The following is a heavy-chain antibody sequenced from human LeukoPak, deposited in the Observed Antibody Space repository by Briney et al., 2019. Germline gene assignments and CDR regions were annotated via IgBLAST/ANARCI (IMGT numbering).Heavy chain of an antibody. D-gene: IGHD4-17*01. CDR3: AKHSMDYGDYVGEDY. J-gene: IGHJ4*02. CDR1: GFTFSSYS. Sequence: PGGSLRLSCAASGFTFSSYSMNWVRQAPGKGLEWVSSISSSSSYIYYADSVKGRFTISRDNAKNSLYLQMNSLRAEDTAVYYCAKHSMDYGDYVGEDYWGQGTLVTASS. CDR2: ISSSSSYI. V-gene: IGHV3-21*01.